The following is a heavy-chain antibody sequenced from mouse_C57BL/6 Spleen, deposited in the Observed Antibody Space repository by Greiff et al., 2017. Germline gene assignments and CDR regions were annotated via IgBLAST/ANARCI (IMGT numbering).Heavy chain of an antibody. D-gene: IGHD2-5*01. V-gene: IGHV1-55*01. CDR1: GYTFTSYW. J-gene: IGHJ4*01. CDR3: ARYYSNPYAMDY. CDR2: IYPGSGST. Sequence: QVQLQQPGAELVKPGASVKMSCKASGYTFTSYWITWVKQRPGQGLEWIGDIYPGSGSTNYNEKFKSKATLTVDPSSSTAYMQLSSLTSEDSSVYYCARYYSNPYAMDYWGQGTSVTVSA.